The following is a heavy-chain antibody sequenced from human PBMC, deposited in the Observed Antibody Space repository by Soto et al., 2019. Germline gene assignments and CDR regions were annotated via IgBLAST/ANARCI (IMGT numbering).Heavy chain of an antibody. D-gene: IGHD3-16*02. CDR2: IYHSGST. J-gene: IGHJ4*02. CDR3: ARTSYVWGSYRSFDC. CDR1: GYSISSGYY. Sequence: SETLSLTCAVSGYSISSGYYWGWIRQPPGKGLGWIGSIYHSGSTYYNASLKSRVTISVDTSKNHFSLKLSSLTAADTAVYYCARTSYVWGSYRSFDCWGQGILVTVSS. V-gene: IGHV4-38-2*01.